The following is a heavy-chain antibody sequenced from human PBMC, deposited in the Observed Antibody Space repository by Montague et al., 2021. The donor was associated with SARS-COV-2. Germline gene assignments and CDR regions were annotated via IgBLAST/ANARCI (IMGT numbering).Heavy chain of an antibody. V-gene: IGHV4-39*01. Sequence: SETLSLTCIVSGGSISSSYYWGWIRQPPGKGLEWIGSNYYSGGTYYNPPLKSRVTISVDTSKNQFSQKLCSVTAAATAADYCARLDRGITIFGEFRGYFDVWGQGTLVTVSS. D-gene: IGHD3-3*01. CDR3: ARLDRGITIFGEFRGYFDV. CDR2: NYYSGGT. J-gene: IGHJ2*01. CDR1: GGSISSSYY.